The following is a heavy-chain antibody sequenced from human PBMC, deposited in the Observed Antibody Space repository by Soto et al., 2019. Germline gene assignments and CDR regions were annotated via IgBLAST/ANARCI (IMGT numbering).Heavy chain of an antibody. V-gene: IGHV1-69*06. D-gene: IGHD4-4*01. J-gene: IGHJ6*02. Sequence: GASVKVSCKASGGTFSSYAISWVRQAPGQGLEWMGGIIPIFGTANYAQKFQGRVTITADKSTSTAYMELSSLRSEDTAVYYCARSDVDYSKGGGASSYYYYGMDVWGQGTTVTVSS. CDR2: IIPIFGTA. CDR1: GGTFSSYA. CDR3: ARSDVDYSKGGGASSYYYYGMDV.